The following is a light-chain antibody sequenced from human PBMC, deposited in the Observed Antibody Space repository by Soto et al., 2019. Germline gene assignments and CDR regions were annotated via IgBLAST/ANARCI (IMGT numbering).Light chain of an antibody. CDR2: DAS. J-gene: IGKJ4*01. CDR1: QDISNY. Sequence: DIQMTQSPSSLSASVGDRVTLTCQASQDISNYLNWYQQKSGKAPKLLIYDASRMEKGVPSRFSGGGSGTEFTLNISSLEPEDGAVYFCQQYDNLPLTCGGGTKVEI. CDR3: QQYDNLPLT. V-gene: IGKV1-33*01.